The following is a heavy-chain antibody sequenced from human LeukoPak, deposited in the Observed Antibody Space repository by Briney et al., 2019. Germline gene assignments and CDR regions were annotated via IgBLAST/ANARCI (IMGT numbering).Heavy chain of an antibody. V-gene: IGHV3-30*03. CDR2: ISYDGSNK. J-gene: IGHJ6*03. D-gene: IGHD6-13*01. Sequence: GGSLRLSCAASGFTFSSYGMHWVRQAPGKGLEWVAVISYDGSNKYYADSVKGRFTISRDNSKNTLYLQMNSLRAEDTAVYYCTRGGYSSSWYRGPHYYYMDVWGKGTTVTISS. CDR1: GFTFSSYG. CDR3: TRGGYSSSWYRGPHYYYMDV.